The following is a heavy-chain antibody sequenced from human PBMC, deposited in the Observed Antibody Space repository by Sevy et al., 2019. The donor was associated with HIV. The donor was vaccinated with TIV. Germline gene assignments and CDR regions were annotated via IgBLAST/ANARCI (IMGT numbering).Heavy chain of an antibody. Sequence: ASVKVSCKASGGTFSSYAISWVRQAPGQGLEWMGGIIPIFGTANYAQKFQGRVTITADESTSTAYMELSSLSSEDTAVYYCARGPSSWLYYFDYWGQGTLVTVSS. V-gene: IGHV1-69*13. CDR2: IIPIFGTA. J-gene: IGHJ4*02. D-gene: IGHD6-13*01. CDR3: ARGPSSWLYYFDY. CDR1: GGTFSSYA.